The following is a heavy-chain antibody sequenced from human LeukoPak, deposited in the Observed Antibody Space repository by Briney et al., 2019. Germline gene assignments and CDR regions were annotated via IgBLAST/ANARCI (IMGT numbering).Heavy chain of an antibody. Sequence: PGGSLRLSCAASGFTFNNYGMHWVRQAPGKGLEWVAVIWYDGINKYYADSVKGRFTISRDNSKNTLHLQMNSLRAGDTAVYYCARECGDGYTHRGFDYWGQGALVSVSS. J-gene: IGHJ4*02. CDR1: GFTFNNYG. D-gene: IGHD5-24*01. CDR3: ARECGDGYTHRGFDY. CDR2: IWYDGINK. V-gene: IGHV3-33*01.